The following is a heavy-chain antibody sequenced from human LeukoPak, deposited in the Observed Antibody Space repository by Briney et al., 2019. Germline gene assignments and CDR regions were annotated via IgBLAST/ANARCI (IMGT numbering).Heavy chain of an antibody. CDR2: IYYSGST. CDR1: GGSISSYY. V-gene: IGHV4-59*08. CDR3: ARLGLSWELLSP. D-gene: IGHD1-26*01. J-gene: IGHJ4*02. Sequence: SETLSLTCTVSGGSISSYYWSWIRQPPGKGLERIGYIYYSGSTNYNPSLKSRVTISVDTSKNQFSLKLSSVTAADTAVYYCARLGLSWELLSPWGQGTLVTVSS.